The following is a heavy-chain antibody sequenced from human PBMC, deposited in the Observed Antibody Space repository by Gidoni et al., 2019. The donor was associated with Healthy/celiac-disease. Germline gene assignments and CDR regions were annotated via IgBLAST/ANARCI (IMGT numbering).Heavy chain of an antibody. D-gene: IGHD3-22*01. J-gene: IGHJ4*02. CDR2: INHSGST. V-gene: IGHV4-34*01. CDR1: GGSFSGYY. CDR3: ARGLSGDYYDSSGYYSFGY. Sequence: QVQLQQWGAGLLKPSETLSLTCAVYGGSFSGYYWSWIRQPPGKGLEWIGEINHSGSTNYNPALKSRVTISVDTSKNQFSQKLSSVTAADTAVYYCARGLSGDYYDSSGYYSFGYWGQGTLVTVSS.